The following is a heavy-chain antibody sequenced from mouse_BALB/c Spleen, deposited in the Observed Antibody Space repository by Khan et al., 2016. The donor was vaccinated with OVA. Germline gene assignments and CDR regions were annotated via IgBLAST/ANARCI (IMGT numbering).Heavy chain of an antibody. J-gene: IGHJ3*01. CDR1: GYTFTSYT. CDR3: VRDGAYHRSDGWFAY. CDR2: INPSNDYT. D-gene: IGHD2-14*01. Sequence: QVQLKQSGAELARPGASVKMSCKASGYTFTSYTMHWIKQRPGQGLQWIGYINPSNDYTNYNQNFKDKATLIVDKSSNTAYLQLSSLTYEDSSVYYCVRDGAYHRSDGWFAYWGQGTLVTVSA. V-gene: IGHV1-4*01.